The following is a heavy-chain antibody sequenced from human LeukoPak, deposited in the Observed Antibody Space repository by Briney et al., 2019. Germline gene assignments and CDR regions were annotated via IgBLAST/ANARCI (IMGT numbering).Heavy chain of an antibody. CDR2: ISTSGSTT. J-gene: IGHJ4*02. CDR1: GFTFSGYE. V-gene: IGHV3-48*03. D-gene: IGHD1-26*01. Sequence: GGSLRLSCAASGFTFSGYEVNWVRQAPGKGVEWVAYISTSGSTTHYADSVKGRFTISRDNAKNSLFLQMTSLRAEDTAVYYCARGAQWVIDYWGQGTLVTVSS. CDR3: ARGAQWVIDY.